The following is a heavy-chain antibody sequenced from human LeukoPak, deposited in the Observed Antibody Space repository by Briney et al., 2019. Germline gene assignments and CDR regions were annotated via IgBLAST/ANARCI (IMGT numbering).Heavy chain of an antibody. J-gene: IGHJ6*03. CDR1: GGSFSGYY. D-gene: IGHD3-10*01. Sequence: SETLSLTCAVYGGSFSGYYWSWIRQPPGKGLEWIGEINHSGSTNYNPSLKSRVAISVDTSKNQFSLKLSSVTAADTAVYYCARLTKNDSGSFRFGKKKRGYMDVWGKGTTVTISS. CDR2: INHSGST. CDR3: ARLTKNDSGSFRFGKKKRGYMDV. V-gene: IGHV4-34*01.